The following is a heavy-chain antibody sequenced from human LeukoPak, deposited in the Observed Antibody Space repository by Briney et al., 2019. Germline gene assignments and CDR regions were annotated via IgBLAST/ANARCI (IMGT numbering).Heavy chain of an antibody. CDR3: ARGDGYNFFDS. V-gene: IGHV3-66*01. Sequence: GGSLRLYSAASGFTISRIYMSWLRQAPGKGREGFSVIYIDGNTYYADSVRCRFTISRDNSKNTVYLQMNSLRDEDTAVYYCARGDGYNFFDSWGQGTLVTVSS. J-gene: IGHJ4*02. D-gene: IGHD5-24*01. CDR2: IYIDGNT. CDR1: GFTISRIY.